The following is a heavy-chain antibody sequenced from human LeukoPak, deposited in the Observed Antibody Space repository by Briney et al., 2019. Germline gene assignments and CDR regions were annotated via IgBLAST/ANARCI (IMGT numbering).Heavy chain of an antibody. V-gene: IGHV3-53*01. CDR1: GFTVSSKY. D-gene: IGHD3-10*01. CDR3: ATGYYFGSGSYGYLDY. CDR2: IYSSGDA. J-gene: IGHJ4*02. Sequence: PGGSLRLSCAASGFTVSSKYMSWVRQTPGKGLQWVTLIYSSGDAYTPDSVKGRFTISRDDSENTLYLQMDSLRAEDTAVYYCATGYYFGSGSYGYLDYWGQRTLVTVSS.